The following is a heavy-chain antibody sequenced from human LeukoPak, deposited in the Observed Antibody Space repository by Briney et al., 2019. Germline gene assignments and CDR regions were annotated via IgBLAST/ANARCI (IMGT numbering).Heavy chain of an antibody. D-gene: IGHD2-2*01. CDR3: AKDLHNPTYQLFLWGGFDY. CDR1: GFTFSSYA. J-gene: IGHJ4*02. Sequence: PGGSLRLSCAASGFTFSSYAMSWVRQAPGKGLEWVSAISGSGGSTYYADSVKGRFTISRDNSKNTLYLQMNSLRAEDTAVYYCAKDLHNPTYQLFLWGGFDYWGQGTLVTVSS. CDR2: ISGSGGST. V-gene: IGHV3-23*01.